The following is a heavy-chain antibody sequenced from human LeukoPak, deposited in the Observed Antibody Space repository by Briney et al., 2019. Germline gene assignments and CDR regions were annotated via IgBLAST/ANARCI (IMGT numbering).Heavy chain of an antibody. D-gene: IGHD5-12*01. V-gene: IGHV3-23*01. CDR3: AKDRTPGYRMMDY. J-gene: IGHJ4*02. CDR2: ISASGGTT. Sequence: GGSLRLSCEGSGFTFSTYAMSWVRQTPVKGLEWVSVISASGGTTYYTASAKGRFTISRDNSKNTLYLQMNSLTPEDTAVYYCAKDRTPGYRMMDYWGQGVLVTVSS. CDR1: GFTFSTYA.